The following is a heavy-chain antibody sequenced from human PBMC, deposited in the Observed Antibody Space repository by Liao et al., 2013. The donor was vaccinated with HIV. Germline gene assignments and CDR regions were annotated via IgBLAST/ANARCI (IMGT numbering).Heavy chain of an antibody. Sequence: QVQLQESGPGLVKPSQTLSLTCTVSGGSISSGSYYWGWIRQPPGKGLEWIGSIYYSGSTYYNPSLESRVTISVDTSKNQFSLKLSSVTAADTAVYYCARGFRLRLGLVDYWGQGTLVTVSS. CDR1: GGSISSGSYY. J-gene: IGHJ4*02. D-gene: IGHD3-16*01. CDR2: IYYSGST. V-gene: IGHV4-39*07. CDR3: ARGFRLRLGLVDY.